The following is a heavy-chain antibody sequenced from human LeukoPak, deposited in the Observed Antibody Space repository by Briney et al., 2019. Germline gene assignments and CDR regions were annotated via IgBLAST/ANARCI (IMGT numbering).Heavy chain of an antibody. J-gene: IGHJ6*03. CDR3: ARDQSSSWSNYYYMDV. CDR2: INTNTGNP. V-gene: IGHV7-4-1*02. Sequence: GASVKVSCTASGYTFTSYAMNWVRQAPGQGLEWMGWINTNTGNPTYAQGFTGRFVFFLDTSVSTAYLQISSLKAEDTAVYYCARDQSSSWSNYYYMDVWGKGTMVTVSS. CDR1: GYTFTSYA. D-gene: IGHD6-13*01.